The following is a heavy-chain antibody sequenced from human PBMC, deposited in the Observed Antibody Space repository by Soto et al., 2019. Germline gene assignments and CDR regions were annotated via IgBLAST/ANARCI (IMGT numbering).Heavy chain of an antibody. CDR1: GFIFSSYA. CDR3: ASASTRRELPLLD. CDR2: TSYDGNNK. D-gene: IGHD1-26*01. Sequence: GGSLRLSCAAPGFIFSSYAMFWVRQAPGEGLEWVATTSYDGNNKFYADSVKGRFTLSRDNSKNTLYLQMNSLRTDDSAVYYCASASTRRELPLLDWGQGTLVTVSS. J-gene: IGHJ4*02. V-gene: IGHV3-30-3*01.